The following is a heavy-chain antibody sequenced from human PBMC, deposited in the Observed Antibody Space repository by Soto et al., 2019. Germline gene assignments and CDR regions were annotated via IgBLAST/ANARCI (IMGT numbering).Heavy chain of an antibody. D-gene: IGHD2-15*01. CDR3: ARAVLFGGGSCYSCNWFDP. V-gene: IGHV3-33*01. CDR2: IWYDGSNK. J-gene: IGHJ5*02. Sequence: QVQLVESGGGVVQPGRSLRLSCAASGFTFSSYGMHWVRQAPGKGLEWVAVIWYDGSNKYYADSVKGRFTISRDNSKNTLYLQMNSLRAEDTAVYYCARAVLFGGGSCYSCNWFDPWGQGTLVTVSS. CDR1: GFTFSSYG.